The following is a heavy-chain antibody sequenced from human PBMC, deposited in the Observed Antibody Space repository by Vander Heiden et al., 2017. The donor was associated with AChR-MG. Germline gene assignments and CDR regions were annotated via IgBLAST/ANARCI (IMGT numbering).Heavy chain of an antibody. CDR3: ARLGRMTTVTKGFDY. V-gene: IGHV3-53*02. CDR1: GFTVSSNY. J-gene: IGHJ4*02. D-gene: IGHD4-17*01. CDR2: IYSGGST. Sequence: EVQLVETGGGLIQPGGSLRLSCAASGFTVSSNYMSWVRQAPGKGLGWVSVIYSGGSTYYADSVKGRFTISRDNSKNTLYLQMNSLRAEDTAVYYCARLGRMTTVTKGFDYWGQGTLVTVSS.